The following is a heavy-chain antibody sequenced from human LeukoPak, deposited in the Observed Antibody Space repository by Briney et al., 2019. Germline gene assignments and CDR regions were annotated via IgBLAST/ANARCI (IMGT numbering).Heavy chain of an antibody. CDR3: ARTITIFGALGYFDY. CDR2: IYYTGST. V-gene: IGHV4-31*03. CDR1: GASISSGGYS. D-gene: IGHD3-3*01. Sequence: PSQTLSLTCTVSGASISSGGYSWSWVRQHPGKGLEWIGCIYYTGSTYYNLSLERRVTISVATSKNQFSLKVSSVTAADTAVYFCARTITIFGALGYFDYWGQGTLVTVSS. J-gene: IGHJ4*02.